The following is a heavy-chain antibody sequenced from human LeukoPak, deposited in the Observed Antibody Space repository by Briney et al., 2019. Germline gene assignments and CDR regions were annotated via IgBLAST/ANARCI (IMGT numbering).Heavy chain of an antibody. CDR2: INPNSGGT. J-gene: IGHJ4*02. CDR3: ARVSLFFGVVPFDY. CDR1: GYTFTGYY. V-gene: IGHV1-2*02. D-gene: IGHD3-3*01. Sequence: EASVKVSCKASGYTFTGYYMHWVRQAPGQGLEWMGWINPNSGGTNYAQKFQGRVTMTRDTSISTAHMELSRLRSDDTAVYYCARVSLFFGVVPFDYWGQGTLVTVSS.